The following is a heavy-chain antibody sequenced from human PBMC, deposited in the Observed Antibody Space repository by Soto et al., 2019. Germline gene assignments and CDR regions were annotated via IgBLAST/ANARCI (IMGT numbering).Heavy chain of an antibody. CDR3: ARPSGGVYGISIGGTHWFVP. V-gene: IGHV1-46*01. D-gene: IGHD3-10*01. CDR1: ADTFTSYY. CDR2: INPNGGST. J-gene: IGHJ5*02. Sequence: ASVKVSCTAPADTFTSYYINWARQAPGQGLEWMGIINPNGGSTRYAQKFQGRVTLTRGTPARTVYMEMRSLRSDDTALYVCARPSGGVYGISIGGTHWFVPWCQGPQDSDSS.